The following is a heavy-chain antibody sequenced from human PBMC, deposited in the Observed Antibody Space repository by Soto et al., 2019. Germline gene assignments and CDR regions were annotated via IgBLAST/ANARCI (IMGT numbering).Heavy chain of an antibody. D-gene: IGHD3-9*01. Sequence: GGSLRLSCAASGSTFSTYTMNWVRQAPGKGLEWVSGIGCCSGSGTYYADFVKGRFTISRDNSKKMVFLQMNGLRAEDTAVYYCAKDRQPDGIWTFDSWGQGTPVTVSS. CDR3: AKDRQPDGIWTFDS. V-gene: IGHV3-23*01. J-gene: IGHJ4*02. CDR1: GSTFSTYT. CDR2: IGCCSGSGT.